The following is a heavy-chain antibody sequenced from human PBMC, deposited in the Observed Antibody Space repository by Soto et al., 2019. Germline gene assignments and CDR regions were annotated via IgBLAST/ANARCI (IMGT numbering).Heavy chain of an antibody. D-gene: IGHD1-7*01. V-gene: IGHV1-18*04. CDR2: ISAYNGNT. CDR1: GCTFTSYG. J-gene: IGHJ5*02. CDR3: ARASALTGTTSPNWFDP. Sequence: ASVTVSCTASGCTFTSYGISWVRQAPGQALEWMGWISAYNGNTNYAQKLQGRVTITADESTSTAYMELSSLRSEDTAVYYCARASALTGTTSPNWFDPWGQGTLVTVSS.